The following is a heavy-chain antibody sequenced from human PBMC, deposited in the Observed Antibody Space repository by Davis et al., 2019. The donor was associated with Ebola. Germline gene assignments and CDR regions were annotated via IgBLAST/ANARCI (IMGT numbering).Heavy chain of an antibody. CDR2: DIPVSGTP. CDR1: GYTFTSYY. Sequence: SVKVSCKASGYTFTSYYMHWVRQAPGQGLEWMGGDIPVSGTPNYAQRFQGRVTFTTDESTSTAYMELRSLRSEDTAVYYCVRDVSGLFDYWGQGTLVTVSS. D-gene: IGHD3-3*01. V-gene: IGHV1-69*05. J-gene: IGHJ4*02. CDR3: VRDVSGLFDY.